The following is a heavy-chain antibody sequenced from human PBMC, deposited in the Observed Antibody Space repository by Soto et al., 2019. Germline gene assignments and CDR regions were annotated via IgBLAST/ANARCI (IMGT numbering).Heavy chain of an antibody. CDR2: IIPIFGTT. Sequence: QVQLVQSGAEVKKPGSSVKVSCKASGGTFSSYAIDWVRQAPGQGLEWMGGIIPIFGTTNYAQKLQGRVKLPADESTRTAYMELSTLRSEDTAVYSCASGTVTGSEYNYYYYGMDVWGQGTTVTVSS. D-gene: IGHD1-1*01. CDR3: ASGTVTGSEYNYYYYGMDV. V-gene: IGHV1-69*12. J-gene: IGHJ6*02. CDR1: GGTFSSYA.